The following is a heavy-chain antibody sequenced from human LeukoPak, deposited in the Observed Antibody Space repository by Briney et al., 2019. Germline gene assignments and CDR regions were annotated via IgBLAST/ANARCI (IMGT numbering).Heavy chain of an antibody. V-gene: IGHV4-34*01. CDR3: ARGRRLLAAAGVKEFDY. CDR2: INHSGST. Sequence: PSETLSLTCAVYGGSFSGYYWSWLRQPPGKGLEWIGEINHSGSTNYNPSLKSRVTISVDTSKNQFSLKLSSVTAADTAVYYCARGRRLLAAAGVKEFDYWGQGTLVAVSS. J-gene: IGHJ4*02. CDR1: GGSFSGYY. D-gene: IGHD6-13*01.